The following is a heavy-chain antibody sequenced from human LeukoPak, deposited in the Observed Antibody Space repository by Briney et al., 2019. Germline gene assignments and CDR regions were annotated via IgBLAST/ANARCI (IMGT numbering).Heavy chain of an antibody. D-gene: IGHD2-15*01. V-gene: IGHV3-73*01. CDR2: IRSKANSYAT. CDR1: GFTFSGSA. J-gene: IGHJ4*02. Sequence: GRSLKLSCAASGFTFSGSAMHWVRQASGKGLEWVGRIRSKANSYATAYAASVKGRFTISRDDSKNTAYLQMNSLKTEDTAVYYCTRRDCSGGSCYLDYWGQGTLVTVSS. CDR3: TRRDCSGGSCYLDY.